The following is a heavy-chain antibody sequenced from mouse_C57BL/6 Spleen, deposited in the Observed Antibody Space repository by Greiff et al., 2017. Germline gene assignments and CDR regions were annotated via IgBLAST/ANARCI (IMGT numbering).Heavy chain of an antibody. J-gene: IGHJ1*03. CDR3: ARGDGDGYYDWYFDV. CDR2: ISDGGSST. Sequence: EVKLVESGGGLVKPGGSLKLSCAASGFTFSSYAMSWVRQTPEKRLEWVATISDGGSSTYYPDNVKGRFTISRDNAKNNLYLQMSHLKSEDTAMYYCARGDGDGYYDWYFDVWGTGTTVTVSS. D-gene: IGHD2-3*01. V-gene: IGHV5-4*03. CDR1: GFTFSSYA.